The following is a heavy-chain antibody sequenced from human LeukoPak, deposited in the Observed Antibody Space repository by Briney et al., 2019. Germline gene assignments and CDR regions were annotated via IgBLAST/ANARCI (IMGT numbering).Heavy chain of an antibody. D-gene: IGHD4-17*01. CDR1: GFTFSNYA. Sequence: GGSLRLSCAASGFTFSNYAMSWVRQAPGKGLEWVSAISGSRGSTYYADSVKGRFTISRDNSKNTLYLQMNSLRAEDTAVYYCAKGRDYSTDYYYYYMDVWGKGTTVTVSS. CDR2: ISGSRGST. V-gene: IGHV3-23*01. J-gene: IGHJ6*03. CDR3: AKGRDYSTDYYYYYMDV.